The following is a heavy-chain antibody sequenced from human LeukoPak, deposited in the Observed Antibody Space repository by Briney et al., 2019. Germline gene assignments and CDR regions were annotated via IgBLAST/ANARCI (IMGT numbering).Heavy chain of an antibody. CDR2: IYPGDSDT. Sequence: GGSLKISRKGSGYSFSSYWIGWVRQMPGESLEGMGIIYPGDSDTRYSPSFQGQVTISVDKSISTAYLQWSSLKASDTAMYYCARPSGSYYDLPFDYWGQGTLVTVSS. CDR1: GYSFSSYW. V-gene: IGHV5-51*01. J-gene: IGHJ4*02. CDR3: ARPSGSYYDLPFDY. D-gene: IGHD1-26*01.